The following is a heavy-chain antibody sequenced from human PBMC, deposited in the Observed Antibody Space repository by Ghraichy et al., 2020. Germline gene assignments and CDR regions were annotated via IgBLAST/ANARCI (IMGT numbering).Heavy chain of an antibody. CDR3: ATSGWAVVAGTLAGLDY. CDR1: GYTLTELS. D-gene: IGHD6-19*01. J-gene: IGHJ4*02. V-gene: IGHV1-24*01. CDR2: FDPEDGET. Sequence: ASVKVSCKVSGYTLTELSMHWVRQAPGKGLEWMGGFDPEDGETIYAQKFQGRVTMTEDTSTDTAYMELSSLRSEDTAVYYCATSGWAVVAGTLAGLDYWGQGTLVTVSS.